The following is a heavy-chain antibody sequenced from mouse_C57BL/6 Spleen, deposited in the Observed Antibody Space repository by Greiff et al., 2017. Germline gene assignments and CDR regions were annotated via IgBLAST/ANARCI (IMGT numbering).Heavy chain of an antibody. CDR2: FHPYNDDT. V-gene: IGHV1-47*01. D-gene: IGHD3-2*02. CDR1: GYTFTTYP. CDR3: ARGAQATWGAMDY. J-gene: IGHJ4*01. Sequence: VQLVESGAELVKPGASVKMSCKASGYTFTTYPIEWMKQNQGKSLEWIGNFHPYNDDTKYNEKFKGKATLTVEKSSSTVYLELSRLTSDDSAVYYCARGAQATWGAMDYWGQGTSVTVSS.